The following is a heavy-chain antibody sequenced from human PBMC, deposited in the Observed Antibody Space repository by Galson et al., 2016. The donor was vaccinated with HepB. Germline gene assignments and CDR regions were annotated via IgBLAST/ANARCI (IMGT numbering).Heavy chain of an antibody. CDR1: GGSMITHY. Sequence: SETLSLTCTVSGGSMITHYWSWIRQPPGKGLEWIGDVCHSGSTRYNPSLKSRVTISVDTSKNQFSLKLGSVTAADTAVYFCARHEASNVAMRVDYWGQGTLVTVSS. D-gene: IGHD2-2*01. V-gene: IGHV4-59*08. CDR2: VCHSGST. CDR3: ARHEASNVAMRVDY. J-gene: IGHJ4*02.